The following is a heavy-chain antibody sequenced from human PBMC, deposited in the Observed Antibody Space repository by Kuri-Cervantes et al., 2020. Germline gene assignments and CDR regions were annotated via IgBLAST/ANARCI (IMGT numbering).Heavy chain of an antibody. J-gene: IGHJ4*02. V-gene: IGHV3-53*01. CDR3: ARSSRYGYYFDY. CDR1: GFTVSSNY. Sequence: ETLSLTCAASGFTVSSNYMSWVRQAPGKGLEWVSVIYSGGSTYYADPVKGRFTISRDNSKNTLYLQMNSLRAEDTAVYYCARSSRYGYYFDYWGQGTLVTVSS. D-gene: IGHD1-1*01. CDR2: IYSGGST.